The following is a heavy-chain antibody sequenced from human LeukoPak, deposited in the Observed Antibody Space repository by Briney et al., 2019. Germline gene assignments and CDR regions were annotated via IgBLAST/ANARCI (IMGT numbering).Heavy chain of an antibody. D-gene: IGHD6-19*01. CDR1: GFTFSSYA. V-gene: IGHV3-23*01. CDR2: ISGSGGST. Sequence: PGGSLRLSCAASGFTFSSYAMSWVRQAPGKGLEWVSAISGSGGSTYYADSVKGRFTISRDNSKNTLYLQMNSLRAEDTAVYYCAKLSTHVAVADGQRGWFDPWGQGTLVTVSS. J-gene: IGHJ5*02. CDR3: AKLSTHVAVADGQRGWFDP.